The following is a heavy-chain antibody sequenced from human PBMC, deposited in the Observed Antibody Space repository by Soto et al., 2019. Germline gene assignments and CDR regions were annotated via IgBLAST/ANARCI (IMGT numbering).Heavy chain of an antibody. CDR1: GVSITNYF. D-gene: IGHD7-27*01. Sequence: QVHLQESGPGLVKPSETLSLTCTVSGVSITNYFWRWIRQSPGKGLEWIGYIFYTGSTNYSPSLKSRVTISVDTSKNQFSLRLSSVTAADAAVYYCARLTGDRAFDIWGQGTIVIVSS. V-gene: IGHV4-59*08. CDR3: ARLTGDRAFDI. J-gene: IGHJ3*02. CDR2: IFYTGST.